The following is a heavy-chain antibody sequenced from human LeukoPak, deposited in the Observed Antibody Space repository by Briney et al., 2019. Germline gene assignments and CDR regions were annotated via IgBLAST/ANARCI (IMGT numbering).Heavy chain of an antibody. CDR2: ISGSGGST. Sequence: GGSLRLSCAASGFTFSSYAMSWVRQAPGKGLEWVSAISGSGGSTYYADSVKGRFTISRDNSKNTLYLQMNSLRAEDTAVYYCAKDWFGESPYYYYYMDVWGKGTTVTVSS. J-gene: IGHJ6*03. D-gene: IGHD3-10*01. V-gene: IGHV3-23*01. CDR3: AKDWFGESPYYYYYMDV. CDR1: GFTFSSYA.